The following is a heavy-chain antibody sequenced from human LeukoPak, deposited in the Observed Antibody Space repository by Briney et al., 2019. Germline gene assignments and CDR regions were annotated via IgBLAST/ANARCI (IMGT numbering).Heavy chain of an antibody. CDR3: ASYPYDFWSGPKYDAFDI. Sequence: SETLSLTCAVYDGSFIGYYWTWIRQPPGKGLEWIGYIYYSGSTNYNPSLKSRVTISVDTSKNQFSLKLSSVTAADTAVYYCASYPYDFWSGPKYDAFDIWGQGTMVTVSS. V-gene: IGHV4-59*01. CDR2: IYYSGST. J-gene: IGHJ3*02. CDR1: DGSFIGYY. D-gene: IGHD3-3*01.